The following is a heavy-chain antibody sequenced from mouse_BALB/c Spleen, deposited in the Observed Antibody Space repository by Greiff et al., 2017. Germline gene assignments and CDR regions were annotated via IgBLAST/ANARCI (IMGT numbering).Heavy chain of an antibody. D-gene: IGHD1-1*01. CDR3: ALYYYGSSAWFAY. CDR2: IDPANGNT. Sequence: VQLQQSGAELVKPGASVKLSCTASGFNIKDTYMHWVKQRPEQGLEWIGRIDPANGNTKYDPKFQGKATITADTSSNTAYLQLSSLTSEDTAVYSGALYYYGSSAWFAYWGQGTLVTVSA. J-gene: IGHJ3*01. CDR1: GFNIKDTY. V-gene: IGHV14-3*02.